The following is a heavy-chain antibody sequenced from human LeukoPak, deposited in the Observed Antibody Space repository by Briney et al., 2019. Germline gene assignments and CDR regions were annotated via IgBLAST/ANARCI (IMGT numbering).Heavy chain of an antibody. CDR2: TSGSGGAT. V-gene: IGHV3-23*01. Sequence: PVGSLRLSCAASGFTFSSYAMSWVRQAPGKGLEWVSATSGSGGATYYADSVKGRFTISRDNSKNTLYLQMNSLRAEDTAIYYCAKSATGTTTNWFDPWGQGTRDIVSS. J-gene: IGHJ5*02. CDR1: GFTFSSYA. D-gene: IGHD1-7*01. CDR3: AKSATGTTTNWFDP.